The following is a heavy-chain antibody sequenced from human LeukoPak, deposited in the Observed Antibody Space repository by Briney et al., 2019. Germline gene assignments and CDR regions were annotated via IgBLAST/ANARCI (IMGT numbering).Heavy chain of an antibody. CDR2: INPNSGGT. CDR1: GYTFTSYD. CDR3: ARVPGARRIDY. D-gene: IGHD1-1*01. J-gene: IGHJ4*02. V-gene: IGHV1-2*02. Sequence: GASVKVSCKASGYTFTSYDINWVRQAPGQGLEWMGWINPNSGGTNYAQKFQGRVTMTRDTSISTAYMELSRLRSDDTAVYYCARVPGARRIDYWGQGTLVTVSS.